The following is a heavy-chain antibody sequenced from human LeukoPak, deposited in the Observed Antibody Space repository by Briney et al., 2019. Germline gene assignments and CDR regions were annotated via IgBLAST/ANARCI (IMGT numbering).Heavy chain of an antibody. J-gene: IGHJ4*02. CDR3: ARHWVEMVTPYSFDY. Sequence: GESLKISCKGSGFSFTSYWISWVRQKPGKGLEWMGRIDPSDSSTNYSPSLQGHVTISADKSIITASLQWSSLKASDTAMYYCARHWVEMVTPYSFDYWGQGTLVTVSS. CDR1: GFSFTSYW. CDR2: IDPSDSST. D-gene: IGHD5-24*01. V-gene: IGHV5-10-1*01.